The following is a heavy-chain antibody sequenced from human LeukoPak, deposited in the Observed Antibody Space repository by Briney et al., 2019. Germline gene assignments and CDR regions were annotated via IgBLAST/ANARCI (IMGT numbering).Heavy chain of an antibody. CDR1: GGTFSSYA. J-gene: IGHJ2*01. CDR3: ARDTAGARQWLLPLPGGYFDL. V-gene: IGHV1-69*04. D-gene: IGHD3-22*01. CDR2: IIPILGIA. Sequence: GASVKVSCTASGGTFSSYAISWVRQAPGQGLEWMGRIIPILGIANYAQKFQGRVTITADKSTSTAYMELSSLRSEDTAVYYCARDTAGARQWLLPLPGGYFDLWGRGTLVTVSS.